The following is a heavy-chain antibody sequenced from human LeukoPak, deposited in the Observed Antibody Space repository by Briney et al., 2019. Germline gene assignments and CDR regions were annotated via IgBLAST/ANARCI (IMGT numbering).Heavy chain of an antibody. CDR1: GYSISGGYY. D-gene: IGHD5-12*01. J-gene: IGHJ3*01. Sequence: PSETLSLTCTVSGYSISGGYYWGWIRQPPGKGLEWIGSIYHSGSTYYNPSLKSRVTIAVETSKNQFSLKLSSVTAADKAVYYCARSCWILDIVATIRARLGGNGFDVWGQGTMVTVSS. CDR3: ARSCWILDIVATIRARLGGNGFDV. CDR2: IYHSGST. V-gene: IGHV4-38-2*02.